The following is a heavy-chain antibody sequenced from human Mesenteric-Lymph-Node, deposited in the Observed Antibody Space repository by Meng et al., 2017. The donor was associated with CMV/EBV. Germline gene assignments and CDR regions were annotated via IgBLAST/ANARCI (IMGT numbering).Heavy chain of an antibody. Sequence: ETLSLTCAASGFTFSNYAMTWVRQAPGKGLEWVSVISGSGGKIYSADSVKGRFTISRDNAKNTLYLQMNSLRAEDTAVYYCARRRVGHYYGMDVWGQGTTVTVSS. V-gene: IGHV3-23*01. J-gene: IGHJ6*02. CDR1: GFTFSNYA. D-gene: IGHD3-10*01. CDR2: ISGSGGKI. CDR3: ARRRVGHYYGMDV.